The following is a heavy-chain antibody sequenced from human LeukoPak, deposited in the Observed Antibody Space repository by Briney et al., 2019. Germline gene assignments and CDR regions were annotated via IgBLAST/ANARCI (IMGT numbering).Heavy chain of an antibody. V-gene: IGHV1-24*01. D-gene: IGHD6-13*01. CDR2: FDPEDGET. Sequence: ASVKVSCKVSGYTLTELSMHWVRQAPGKGLESMGGFDPEDGETIYAQKFQGRVTMTEDTSTDTAYMELSSLRSEDTAVYYCATVQYSSSWHWFDPWGQGTLVTVSS. CDR3: ATVQYSSSWHWFDP. CDR1: GYTLTELS. J-gene: IGHJ5*02.